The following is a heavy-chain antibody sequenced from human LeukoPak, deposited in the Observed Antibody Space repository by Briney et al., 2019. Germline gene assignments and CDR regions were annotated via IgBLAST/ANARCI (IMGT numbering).Heavy chain of an antibody. D-gene: IGHD1-26*01. CDR1: GYTFTSYG. V-gene: IGHV1-18*01. CDR2: ISVYNGDT. J-gene: IGHJ4*02. Sequence: ASVKVSCKASGYTFTSYGISCVRRAPGQGLEWMGWISVYNGDTNYAQNLQGRVTMTTDTSTSTAYMDLRSLRCDDTAVYYCARDQRGSYSFDYWGQGTLVTVSS. CDR3: ARDQRGSYSFDY.